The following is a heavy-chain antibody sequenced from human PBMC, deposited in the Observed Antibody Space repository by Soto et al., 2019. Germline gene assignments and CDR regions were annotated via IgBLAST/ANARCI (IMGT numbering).Heavy chain of an antibody. V-gene: IGHV1-58*01. D-gene: IGHD1-26*01. CDR2: IVVGSGNT. J-gene: IGHJ6*02. CDR1: GFTFTSSA. CDR3: AAKGGYYYYYGMDV. Sequence: GASVKVSCKASGFTFTSSAVQWVRQARGQRLEWIGWIVVGSGNTNYAQKFQERVTITRDMSTSTAYMELSSLRSGDTAVYYCAAKGGYYYYYGMDVWGQGTTVTVSS.